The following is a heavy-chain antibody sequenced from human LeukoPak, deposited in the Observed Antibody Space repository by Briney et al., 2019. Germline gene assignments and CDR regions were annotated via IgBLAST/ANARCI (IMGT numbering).Heavy chain of an antibody. CDR2: INHSGST. CDR1: GGSFSGYY. D-gene: IGHD2-15*01. Sequence: SETLSLTCAVYGGSFSGYYWGWIRQPPGKGLEWIGEINHSGSTNYNPSLKSRVTISVDTSKNQFSLKLSSVTAADTAVYYCARVRVVSRWFDPWGQGTLVTVSS. J-gene: IGHJ5*02. V-gene: IGHV4-34*01. CDR3: ARVRVVSRWFDP.